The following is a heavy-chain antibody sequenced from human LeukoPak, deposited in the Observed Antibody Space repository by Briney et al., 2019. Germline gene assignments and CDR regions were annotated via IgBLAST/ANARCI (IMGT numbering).Heavy chain of an antibody. CDR2: IYSGGST. D-gene: IGHD3-3*01. CDR3: ARASPDYDFWDV. Sequence: GGSLRLSCAASGFTVSSNYMSWVRQAPGKGLEWVSVIYSGGSTYYADSVKGRFTISRDNSKNTLYLQMNSLRAEDTAVYYCARASPDYDFWDVWGQGTTVTVSS. V-gene: IGHV3-53*01. CDR1: GFTVSSNY. J-gene: IGHJ6*02.